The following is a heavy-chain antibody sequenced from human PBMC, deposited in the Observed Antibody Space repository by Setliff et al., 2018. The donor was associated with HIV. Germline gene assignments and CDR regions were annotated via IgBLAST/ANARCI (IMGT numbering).Heavy chain of an antibody. CDR3: AREGVGYNPFYYYGMDV. V-gene: IGHV4-31*03. Sequence: SETLSLTCTVSGGSISSGGYYWSWIRQHPGKGLEWIGHIYYTEITYHNPSLRSRLTISLDTSKNQFSLKLSSVTAADTAVYFCAREGVGYNPFYYYGMDVWGQGTTVTVSS. J-gene: IGHJ6*02. CDR1: GGSISSGGYY. D-gene: IGHD5-12*01. CDR2: IYYTEIT.